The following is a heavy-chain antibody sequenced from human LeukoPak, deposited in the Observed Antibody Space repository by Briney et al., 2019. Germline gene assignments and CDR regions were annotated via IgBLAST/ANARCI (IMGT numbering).Heavy chain of an antibody. CDR2: IFHSGST. CDR3: ARHSPTYYDFDY. D-gene: IGHD3-10*01. V-gene: IGHV4-59*08. J-gene: IGHJ4*02. CDR1: GGSISNYY. Sequence: PSETLSLTCTVSGGSISNYYWTWLRQPPGKGLEWIGCIFHSGSTKYNPSLQSRITISVDTSKNRFSLKLSSVTAADTAVYYCARHSPTYYDFDYWGQGTLVTVSS.